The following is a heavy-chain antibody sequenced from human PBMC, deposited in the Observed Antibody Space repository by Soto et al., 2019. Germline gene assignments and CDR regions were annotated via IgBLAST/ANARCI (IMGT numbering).Heavy chain of an antibody. CDR2: IYYSGST. CDR3: ARRGHSRGAFDI. Sequence: QVQLQESGPGLVKPSQTLSLTCTVSGGSISSGGYYWSWIRQHPGKGLEWIGYIYYSGSTYYNPSLKSRVSISVDTSKNQFSLKLSSVTAADTAVYYCARRGHSRGAFDIWGQGTMVTVSS. J-gene: IGHJ3*02. CDR1: GGSISSGGYY. D-gene: IGHD3-22*01. V-gene: IGHV4-31*03.